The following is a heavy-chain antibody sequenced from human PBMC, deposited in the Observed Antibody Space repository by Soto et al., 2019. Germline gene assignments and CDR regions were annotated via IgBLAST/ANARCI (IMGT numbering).Heavy chain of an antibody. CDR1: GGSFSSYY. D-gene: IGHD5-12*01. CDR2: IYYSGST. V-gene: IGHV4-39*01. CDR3: ARRGGVATNAFDI. Sequence: PSETLSLTCAVHGGSFSSYYWGWIRQPPGKGLEWIGIIYYSGSTYYNPSLKSRVTISVDTSKNQFSLKLSSVTAADTAVYYCARRGGVATNAFDIWGQGTMVTVSS. J-gene: IGHJ3*02.